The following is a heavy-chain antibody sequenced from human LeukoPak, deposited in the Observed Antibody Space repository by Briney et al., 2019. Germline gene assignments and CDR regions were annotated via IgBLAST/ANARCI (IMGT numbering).Heavy chain of an antibody. V-gene: IGHV4-4*09. J-gene: IGHJ6*03. CDR1: GGSTSSYY. D-gene: IGHD3-22*01. Sequence: SETLSLTCTVSGGSTSSYYWSWIRQPPGKGLEWIGYIYTSGSTNYNPSLKSRVTISVDTSKNQFSLKLSSVTAADTAVYYCARQVLYYYDSSGPLMYYYYMDVWGKGTTVTVSS. CDR3: ARQVLYYYDSSGPLMYYYYMDV. CDR2: IYTSGST.